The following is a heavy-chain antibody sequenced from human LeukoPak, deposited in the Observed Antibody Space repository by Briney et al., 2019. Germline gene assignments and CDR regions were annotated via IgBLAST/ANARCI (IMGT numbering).Heavy chain of an antibody. CDR1: GFTFNNYG. J-gene: IGHJ5*02. V-gene: IGHV3-23*01. CDR3: KNRPGWFDP. D-gene: IGHD1-14*01. CDR2: ISRSGDST. Sequence: GGSLRLSCAASGFTFNNYGMSWVRQAPGKGLQWVSAISRSGDSTYYADSVKGRFTISRANSKNTLYLQINSQRAEDTAVYYCKNRPGWFDPWGQGTLVTVSS.